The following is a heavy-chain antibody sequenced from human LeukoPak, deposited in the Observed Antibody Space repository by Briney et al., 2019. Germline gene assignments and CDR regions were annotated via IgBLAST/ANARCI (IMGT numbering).Heavy chain of an antibody. Sequence: GGSLRLSCAASGFSSYGMHWVRQAPGKGLEWVAVISYDGSNKYYADSVKGRFTISRDNSKHTLYLQMNSLRAEDTAVYYCAKEVDTAMVPSWGLTDYWGQGTLVTVSS. CDR2: ISYDGSNK. CDR1: GFSSYG. D-gene: IGHD5-18*01. V-gene: IGHV3-30*18. CDR3: AKEVDTAMVPSWGLTDY. J-gene: IGHJ4*02.